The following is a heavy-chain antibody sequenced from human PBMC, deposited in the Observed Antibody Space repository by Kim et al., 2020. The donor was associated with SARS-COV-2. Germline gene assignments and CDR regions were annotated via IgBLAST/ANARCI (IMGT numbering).Heavy chain of an antibody. J-gene: IGHJ3*02. V-gene: IGHV4-4*07. D-gene: IGHD5-18*01. CDR3: ARVIQLWLGDHDAFDI. CDR2: IYTSGST. Sequence: SETLSLTCTVSGGSISSYYWSWIRQPAGKGLEWIGRIYTSGSTNYNPSLKSRVTMSVDTSKNQFSLKLSSVTAADTAVYYCARVIQLWLGDHDAFDIWGQGTMVTVSS. CDR1: GGSISSYY.